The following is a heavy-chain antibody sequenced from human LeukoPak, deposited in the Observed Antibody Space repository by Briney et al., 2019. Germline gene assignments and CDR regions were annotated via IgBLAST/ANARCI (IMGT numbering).Heavy chain of an antibody. D-gene: IGHD3-3*01. V-gene: IGHV1-2*02. CDR2: INPNSGGT. CDR3: ARDVDVGYYLSRHVSLLN. CDR1: GYTFTSYY. Sequence: ASVKVSCKASGYTFTSYYMHWVRQAPGQGLEWMGWINPNSGGTNYAQKFQGRVTMTRDTSISTAYMELSRLRSDDTAVYYCARDVDVGYYLSRHVSLLNWGQGTLVTVSS. J-gene: IGHJ4*02.